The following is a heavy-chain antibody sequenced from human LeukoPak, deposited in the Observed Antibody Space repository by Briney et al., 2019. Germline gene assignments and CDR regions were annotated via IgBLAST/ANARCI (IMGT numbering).Heavy chain of an antibody. CDR2: ISSSSSYI. Sequence: KPGGSLRLSCAASGFTFSSYSMNWVRQAPGKGLEWVSSISSSSSYIYYADSVKGRVTISRDNAKNSLYLQMNSLRAEDTAVYYCARTPPPPQWLAYCYGMDVWGQGTTVTVSS. J-gene: IGHJ6*02. CDR1: GFTFSSYS. V-gene: IGHV3-21*01. CDR3: ARTPPPPQWLAYCYGMDV. D-gene: IGHD6-19*01.